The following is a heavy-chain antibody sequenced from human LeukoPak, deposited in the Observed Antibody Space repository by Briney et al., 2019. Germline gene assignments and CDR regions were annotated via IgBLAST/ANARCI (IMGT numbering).Heavy chain of an antibody. J-gene: IGHJ3*02. Sequence: HTGGSLRLSSAASGFTFSSYAMSWVRQAPGKGLEWVSAISGSGGSTYYADSVKGRFTISRDNSKNTLYLQMNSLRAEDTAVYYCARVFRAAAGTTAFDIWGQGTMVTVSS. D-gene: IGHD6-13*01. CDR3: ARVFRAAAGTTAFDI. CDR1: GFTFSSYA. CDR2: ISGSGGST. V-gene: IGHV3-23*01.